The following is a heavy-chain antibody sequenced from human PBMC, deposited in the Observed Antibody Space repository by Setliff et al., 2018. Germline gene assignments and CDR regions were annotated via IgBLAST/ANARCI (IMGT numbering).Heavy chain of an antibody. J-gene: IGHJ3*02. D-gene: IGHD3-22*01. CDR3: ARVKIRITMIVVPTGGAFDI. CDR2: IKHSGST. CDR1: GGSLSGYY. Sequence: SETLSLTCAVYGGSLSGYYLSWIRQPPGKGLEWIGEIKHSGSTNYNPSLKSRVTISVDTSKNQFSLKLSSVTAADTAVYYCARVKIRITMIVVPTGGAFDIWRQGTMVTVSS. V-gene: IGHV4-34*01.